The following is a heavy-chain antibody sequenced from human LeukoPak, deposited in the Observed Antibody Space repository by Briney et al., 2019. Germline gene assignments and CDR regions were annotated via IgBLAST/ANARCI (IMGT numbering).Heavy chain of an antibody. CDR2: INSDGSST. D-gene: IGHD4-23*01. J-gene: IGHJ3*02. CDR1: GFTFRNYW. CDR3: ARKDNSFAFDI. V-gene: IGHV3-74*01. Sequence: GGSLRLSCAASGFTFRNYWMYWVRQAPGKGLVWVSRINSDGSSTSYADSVKGRFTISRDNGKNTLYLQMNSLRAEDTAVYYCARKDNSFAFDIWGQGTMVTVSS.